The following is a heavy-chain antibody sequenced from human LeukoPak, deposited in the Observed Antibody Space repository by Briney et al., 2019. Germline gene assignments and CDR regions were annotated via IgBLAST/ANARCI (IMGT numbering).Heavy chain of an antibody. CDR3: ARRVAFDI. J-gene: IGHJ3*02. CDR1: GGSISGYY. Sequence: SETLSLTCTVSGGSISGYYWSWTRQPPGKGLEYLGYIYYSGSTNYNPSLKSRVTISVDMSKNHFSLRLSSVTAADTAVYYCARRVAFDIWGQRTMVTVSS. V-gene: IGHV4-59*12. CDR2: IYYSGST.